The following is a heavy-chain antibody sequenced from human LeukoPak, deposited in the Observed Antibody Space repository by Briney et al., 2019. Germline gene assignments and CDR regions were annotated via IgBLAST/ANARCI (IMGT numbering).Heavy chain of an antibody. CDR1: GYSISSGYY. J-gene: IGHJ4*02. CDR3: ARVGSVVRGVFDY. D-gene: IGHD4-23*01. Sequence: SETLSLTCTVSGYSISSGYYWSWIRQPPGKGLEWIGYIYYSGSTNYNPSLKSRVTISVDTSKNQFSLKLSSVTAADTAVYYCARVGSVVRGVFDYWGQGTLVTVSS. V-gene: IGHV4-61*01. CDR2: IYYSGST.